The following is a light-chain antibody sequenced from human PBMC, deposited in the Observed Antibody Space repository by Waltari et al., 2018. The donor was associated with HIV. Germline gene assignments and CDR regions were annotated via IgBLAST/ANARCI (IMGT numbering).Light chain of an antibody. Sequence: EIVMTQSPATLSVSPGERVNRSCRASQRISSNLVWDQKKPGQAPSPLIYRASSRATGIPARFSGRGSGTEFTLTISCLQSEDFAPYYCQQYNNFPLTFGGGTKVEIK. V-gene: IGKV3-15*01. CDR1: QRISSN. CDR2: RAS. J-gene: IGKJ4*01. CDR3: QQYNNFPLT.